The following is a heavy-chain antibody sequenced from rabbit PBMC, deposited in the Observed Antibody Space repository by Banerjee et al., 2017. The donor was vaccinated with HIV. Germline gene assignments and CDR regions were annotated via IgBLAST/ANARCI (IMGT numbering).Heavy chain of an antibody. CDR1: GVTISSSYY. J-gene: IGHJ4*01. Sequence: QSLEESGGELVKPGASLTPTCKASGVTISSSYYMCWVRTAPGKGLEWIACIVAGSSISTYYATWAKGRFTISKTSSTTVTLQMTSLTAADTATYFCAREGYGAYGYGRFDLWGPGTLVTVS. V-gene: IGHV1S40*01. CDR3: AREGYGAYGYGRFDL. D-gene: IGHD6-1*01. CDR2: IVAGSSIST.